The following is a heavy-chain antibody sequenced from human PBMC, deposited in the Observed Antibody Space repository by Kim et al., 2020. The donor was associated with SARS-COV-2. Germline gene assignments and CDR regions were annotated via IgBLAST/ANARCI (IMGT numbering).Heavy chain of an antibody. CDR1: GGSISSYY. CDR3: ARVASSIAVAVAFDP. CDR2: IHYSGST. Sequence: SETLSLTCTVSGGSISSYYWSWIRQPPGKGLEWIGYIHYSGSTNYNPSLKSRVTISVDTSKNQFSLKLSSVTAVDTALYYCARVASSIAVAVAFDPWGQGTLVTVSS. J-gene: IGHJ5*02. V-gene: IGHV4-59*01. D-gene: IGHD6-19*01.